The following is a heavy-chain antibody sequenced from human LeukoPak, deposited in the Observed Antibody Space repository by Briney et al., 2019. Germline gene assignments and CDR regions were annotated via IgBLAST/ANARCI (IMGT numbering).Heavy chain of an antibody. CDR3: ARLGVRRTWDYSNYPINYYYGMDV. D-gene: IGHD4-11*01. CDR1: GGSISSGGYY. J-gene: IGHJ6*02. Sequence: PSQTLSLTCTVSGGSISSGGYYWSWIRQHPGKGLEWIGYIYYSGSTYYNPSLKSRVTISVDTSKNQFSLKLSSVTAADTAVYYCARLGVRRTWDYSNYPINYYYGMDVWGQGTTVTVSS. CDR2: IYYSGST. V-gene: IGHV4-31*03.